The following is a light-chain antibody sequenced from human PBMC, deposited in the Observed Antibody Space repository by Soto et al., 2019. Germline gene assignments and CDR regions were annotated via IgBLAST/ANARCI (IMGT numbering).Light chain of an antibody. J-gene: IGKJ2*01. CDR1: QSINIY. Sequence: IQMTQSPSSLSASVGDSVTVTCRASQSINIYLNWYQQKPGKTPTLLIYGSSSLQSGVPSKFTGGGSRTDFTLTISSLQPEDFATYYCQQSYISPYTCGQGPKLEIK. V-gene: IGKV1-39*01. CDR2: GSS. CDR3: QQSYISPYT.